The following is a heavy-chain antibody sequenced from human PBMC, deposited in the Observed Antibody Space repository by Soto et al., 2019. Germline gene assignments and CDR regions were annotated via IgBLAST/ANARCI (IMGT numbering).Heavy chain of an antibody. D-gene: IGHD2-2*01. J-gene: IGHJ6*02. CDR3: ARHRRCSSTSCYYYYYGVDV. CDR2: IYYSGSP. CDR1: GGSISSSSYY. Sequence: SETLSLTCTVSGGSISSSSYYWGWIRQPPGKGLEWIGSIYYSGSPYYNPSLKSPVTISVDTSKNQFSLKLSSVTAADTAVYYCARHRRCSSTSCYYYYYGVDVWGQGTTVTVSS. V-gene: IGHV4-39*01.